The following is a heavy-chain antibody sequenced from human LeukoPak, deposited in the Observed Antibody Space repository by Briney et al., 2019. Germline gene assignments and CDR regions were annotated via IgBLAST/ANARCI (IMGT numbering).Heavy chain of an antibody. V-gene: IGHV1-8*03. CDR3: ARARGYCSSTSCYAFDY. CDR2: MNPNSGNT. CDR1: GYTFTSYD. Sequence: ASVKVSCKASGYTFTSYDINWVRQATGQGLEWMGWMNPNSGNTGYAQKFQGRVTITRNTSISTAYMELSSLRSEDTAVYYCARARGYCSSTSCYAFDYWGQGTLVTVSS. D-gene: IGHD2-2*03. J-gene: IGHJ4*02.